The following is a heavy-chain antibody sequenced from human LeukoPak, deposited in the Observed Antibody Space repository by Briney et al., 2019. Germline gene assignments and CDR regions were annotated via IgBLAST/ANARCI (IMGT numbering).Heavy chain of an antibody. D-gene: IGHD3-10*01. J-gene: IGHJ4*02. CDR1: GYDFKIYA. CDR3: ARASKLKYYYGSGTTLPTPDY. Sequence: ASVKVSCKSSGYDFKIYAVSWVRQAPGQGLEWMGWISDYNGDTDYAPNFQGRVTMTTDTSTSTAYLELRSLSPDDTAVYYCARASKLKYYYGSGTTLPTPDYWGQGTLVTVSS. CDR2: ISDYNGDT. V-gene: IGHV1-18*01.